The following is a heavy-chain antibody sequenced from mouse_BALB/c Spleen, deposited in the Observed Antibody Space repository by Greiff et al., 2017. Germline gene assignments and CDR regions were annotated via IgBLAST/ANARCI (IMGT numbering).Heavy chain of an antibody. CDR1: GFTFSSYT. CDR2: ISSGGSYT. J-gene: IGHJ3*01. D-gene: IGHD2-4*01. Sequence: EVQGVESGGGLVKPGGSLKLSCAASGFTFSSYTMSWVRQTPEKRLEWVATISSGGSYTYYPDSVKGRFTISRDNAKNTLYLQMSSLKSEDTAMYYCTRDLEGLRGFAYWGQGTLVTVSA. CDR3: TRDLEGLRGFAY. V-gene: IGHV5-6-4*01.